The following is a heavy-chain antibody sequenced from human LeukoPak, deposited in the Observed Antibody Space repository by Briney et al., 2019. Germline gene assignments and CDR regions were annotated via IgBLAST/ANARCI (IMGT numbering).Heavy chain of an antibody. Sequence: SETLALICTVSGGSLSSYYWSWIPQPPGKGLEWIGYIYYSGSTNYNPSLKSRVTISVDTSKNQFSLKLSSVTAADTAVYYCARVVRGGWLRGWSDPWGQGTLVTVSS. CDR3: ARVVRGGWLRGWSDP. CDR1: GGSLSSYY. CDR2: IYYSGST. J-gene: IGHJ5*02. D-gene: IGHD3-10*01. V-gene: IGHV4-59*01.